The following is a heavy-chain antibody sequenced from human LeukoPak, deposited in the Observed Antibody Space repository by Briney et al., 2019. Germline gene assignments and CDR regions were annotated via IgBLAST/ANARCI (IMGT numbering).Heavy chain of an antibody. CDR2: IYHSGST. J-gene: IGHJ6*02. CDR3: ARVLTGPSYYYGMDV. V-gene: IGHV4-30-2*01. D-gene: IGHD4-11*01. Sequence: SETLSLTCAVSGGSISSGGYSWSWIRQPPGKGLEWIGYIYHSGSTYYNPSLKSRVTISVDRSKNQFSLKLSSVTAADTAVYYCARVLTGPSYYYGMDVWGQGTTVTVSS. CDR1: GGSISSGGYS.